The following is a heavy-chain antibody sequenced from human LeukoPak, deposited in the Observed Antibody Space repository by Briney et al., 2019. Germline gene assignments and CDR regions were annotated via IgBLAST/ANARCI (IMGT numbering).Heavy chain of an antibody. J-gene: IGHJ4*02. CDR3: ARDTSSPHRDIVVVPAADFDY. CDR2: ISSSSSYI. CDR1: GFTFSSYS. Sequence: GGSLRLSCAASGFTFSSYSMNWVRQAPGKGLEWVSSISSSSSYIYYAGSVKGRFTISRDNAKNSLYLQMNSLRAEDTAVYYCARDTSSPHRDIVVVPAADFDYWGQGTLVTVSS. V-gene: IGHV3-21*01. D-gene: IGHD2-2*01.